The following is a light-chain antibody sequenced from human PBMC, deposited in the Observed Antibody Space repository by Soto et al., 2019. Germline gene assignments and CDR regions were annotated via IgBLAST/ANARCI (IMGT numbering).Light chain of an antibody. Sequence: DIQMTQSPSTLSASVGDRVTITCRASQSISNWLAWYQQKPGKAPKLLTYKASSLESGVPSRFSGSGSGTEFTLTISSLQPDDFATYYCQQYNSYSWTFGQGTKVEIK. CDR1: QSISNW. V-gene: IGKV1-5*03. CDR3: QQYNSYSWT. J-gene: IGKJ1*01. CDR2: KAS.